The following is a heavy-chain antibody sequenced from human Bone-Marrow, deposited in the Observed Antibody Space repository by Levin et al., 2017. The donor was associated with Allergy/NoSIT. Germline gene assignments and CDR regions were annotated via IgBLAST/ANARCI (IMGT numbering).Heavy chain of an antibody. V-gene: IGHV3-33*01. Sequence: GESLKISCAASASGFNFSSSALHWVRQAPGKGLEWVAVIWFDGGNKYYADSVKGRFTISRDNSKNTLYLQMNSLRAEDTAVYYCARDGDYYFFDYWGQGTLVTVSS. CDR1: GFNFSSSA. J-gene: IGHJ4*02. D-gene: IGHD4-17*01. CDR2: IWFDGGNK. CDR3: ARDGDYYFFDY.